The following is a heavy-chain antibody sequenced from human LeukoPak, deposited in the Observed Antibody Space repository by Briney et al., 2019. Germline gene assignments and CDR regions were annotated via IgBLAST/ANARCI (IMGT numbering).Heavy chain of an antibody. Sequence: GASVKVSCKASGYTFTSYYIHWVRQAPGQGLEWMGIMNPSGGSASYAQKFRGRVIMTTDTSTTTVYMEMSNLSSEDTAMYYCAKSRTTSSASSDYWGQGTLVTVSS. J-gene: IGHJ4*02. D-gene: IGHD3-22*01. CDR1: GYTFTSYY. CDR3: AKSRTTSSASSDY. CDR2: MNPSGGSA. V-gene: IGHV1-46*01.